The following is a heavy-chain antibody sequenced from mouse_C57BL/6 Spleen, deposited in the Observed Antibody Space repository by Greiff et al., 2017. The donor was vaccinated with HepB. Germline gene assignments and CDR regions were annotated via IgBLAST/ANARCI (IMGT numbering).Heavy chain of an antibody. Sequence: LLESGPGLVKPSQSLSLTCSVTGYSITSGYYWNWIRQFPGNKLEWMGYISYDGSNNYNPSLKNRISITRDTSKNQFFLKLNSVTTEDTATYYCARNDYDSYYFDYWGQGTTLTVSS. CDR1: GYSITSGYY. J-gene: IGHJ2*01. CDR3: ARNDYDSYYFDY. CDR2: ISYDGSN. V-gene: IGHV3-6*01. D-gene: IGHD2-4*01.